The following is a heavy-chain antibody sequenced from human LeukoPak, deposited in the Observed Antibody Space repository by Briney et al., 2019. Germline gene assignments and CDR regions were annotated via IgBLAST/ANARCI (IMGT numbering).Heavy chain of an antibody. J-gene: IGHJ4*02. CDR2: IYSGGSA. V-gene: IGHV3-53*05. Sequence: GGSLRLSCAASGFTVSSNYMSWVRQAPGKGLEWVSVIYSGGSAYYADSVKGRFTISRDNSKNTLYLLMNSLRAEDTAVYYCARESYCSSTSCYYFDYWGQGTLVTVSS. CDR3: ARESYCSSTSCYYFDY. D-gene: IGHD2-2*01. CDR1: GFTVSSNY.